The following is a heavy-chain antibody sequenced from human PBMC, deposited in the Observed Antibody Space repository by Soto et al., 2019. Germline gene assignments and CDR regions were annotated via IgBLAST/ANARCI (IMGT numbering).Heavy chain of an antibody. CDR2: IIPMYGAP. D-gene: IGHD2-21*01. CDR3: ATNYGGDSGWEN. V-gene: IGHV1-69*12. CDR1: GGTFRSFV. J-gene: IGHJ4*02. Sequence: QVQLVQSGAEVKRPGSSVKASCKASGGTFRSFVVNWVRQAPGQGIEWMGGIIPMYGAPSYAQKLQGRMTITADESTSTAYMELNSLRSEDTAVYYCATNYGGDSGWENWGQGTLVTVSS.